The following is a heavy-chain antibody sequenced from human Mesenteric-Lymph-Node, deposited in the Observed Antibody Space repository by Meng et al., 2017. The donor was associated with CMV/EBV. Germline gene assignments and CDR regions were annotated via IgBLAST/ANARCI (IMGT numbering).Heavy chain of an antibody. Sequence: SLKISCAASGFTFDDYAMHWVRQAPGKGLEWVAGITWNSETIEYGDSVKGRFTISRDNAKNPLYLQMNSLRGDDTALYYCARDVYGIHLHYIDYWGQGALVTVSS. CDR1: GFTFDDYA. CDR2: ITWNSETI. CDR3: ARDVYGIHLHYIDY. D-gene: IGHD4-17*01. V-gene: IGHV3-9*01. J-gene: IGHJ4*02.